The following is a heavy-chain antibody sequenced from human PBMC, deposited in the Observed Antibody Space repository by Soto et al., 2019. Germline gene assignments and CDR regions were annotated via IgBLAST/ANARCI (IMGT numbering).Heavy chain of an antibody. CDR3: ARDRRGQLLWFGELSSWDY. Sequence: GGSLRLSCAASGFTFSSYWMSWVRQAPGKGLEWVANIKQDGSEKYYVDSVKGRFTISRDNAKNSLYLQMNSLRAEDTAVYYCARDRRGQLLWFGELSSWDYWGQGTLVTVSS. CDR1: GFTFSSYW. D-gene: IGHD3-10*01. V-gene: IGHV3-7*01. J-gene: IGHJ4*02. CDR2: IKQDGSEK.